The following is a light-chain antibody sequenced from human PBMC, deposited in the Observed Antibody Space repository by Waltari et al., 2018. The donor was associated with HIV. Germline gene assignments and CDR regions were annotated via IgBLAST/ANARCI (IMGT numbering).Light chain of an antibody. V-gene: IGLV2-11*01. CDR1: SSDFGFDNY. J-gene: IGLJ3*02. CDR3: CSYAGSYTWV. Sequence: QSVLTQPASVSGSPGQSVTISCTGTSSDFGFDNYVSWYQQYPGKAPTLIIYDVSKRPSGVPDRFSGSKSGNTASLTISGLQAEDEADYHCCSYAGSYTWVFGGGTKLTVL. CDR2: DVS.